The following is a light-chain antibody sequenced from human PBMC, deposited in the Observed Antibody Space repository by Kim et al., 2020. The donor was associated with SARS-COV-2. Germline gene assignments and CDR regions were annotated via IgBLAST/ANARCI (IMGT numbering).Light chain of an antibody. CDR1: SGSIASNY. CDR2: EDN. CDR3: QSYDSSNSWV. J-gene: IGLJ3*02. Sequence: NFMLTQPHSVSESPGKTVTISCTGSSGSIASNYVQWYQQRPGSAPTTVIYEDNQRPSGVPDRFSGSIDSSSNSASLTISGLKTEDEADYYCQSYDSSNSWVFGGGTQLTV. V-gene: IGLV6-57*02.